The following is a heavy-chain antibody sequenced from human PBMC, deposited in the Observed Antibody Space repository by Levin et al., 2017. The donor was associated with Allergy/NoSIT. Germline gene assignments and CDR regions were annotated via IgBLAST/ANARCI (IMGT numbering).Heavy chain of an antibody. CDR1: GFTFSSYA. CDR3: AKGGSSYRRLFQH. J-gene: IGHJ1*01. CDR2: ITGSGGST. D-gene: IGHD2-2*02. V-gene: IGHV3-23*01. Sequence: GGSLRLSCAASGFTFSSYAMNWVRQAPGKGLEWVSAITGSGGSTYYADSVKGRFTISRDNSKNTLWLQMNTLRADDTAVYYCAKGGSSYRRLFQHWGQGTLVTVSS.